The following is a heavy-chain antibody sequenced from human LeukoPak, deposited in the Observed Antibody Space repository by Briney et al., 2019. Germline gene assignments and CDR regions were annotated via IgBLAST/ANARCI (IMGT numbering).Heavy chain of an antibody. CDR3: ARVLSRGPYAYCGGDCYPEDYFDY. J-gene: IGHJ4*02. CDR1: GFTFSSYW. Sequence: GGSLRLSCAASGFTFSSYWMTWVRQAPGKGLEWVANIKQDGSEKYYVDSVKGRFTISRDNARNSLYLQMNSLRAEDTAVYYCARVLSRGPYAYCGGDCYPEDYFDYWGQGTLVTVSS. CDR2: IKQDGSEK. V-gene: IGHV3-7*01. D-gene: IGHD2-21*02.